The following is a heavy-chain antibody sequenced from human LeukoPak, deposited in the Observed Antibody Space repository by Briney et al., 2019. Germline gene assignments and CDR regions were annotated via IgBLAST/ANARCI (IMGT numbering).Heavy chain of an antibody. CDR2: ISSSSSTI. Sequence: PGGSLRLSCAASGFTFSSYSMNWVRQAPGKGLEWVSYISSSSSTIYYADSVKGRFTTSRDNAKNSLYLQMNSLRAEDTAVYYCARDGPIVVVPAATDYYYYGMDVWGQGTTVTVSS. V-gene: IGHV3-48*01. CDR1: GFTFSSYS. J-gene: IGHJ6*02. CDR3: ARDGPIVVVPAATDYYYYGMDV. D-gene: IGHD2-2*01.